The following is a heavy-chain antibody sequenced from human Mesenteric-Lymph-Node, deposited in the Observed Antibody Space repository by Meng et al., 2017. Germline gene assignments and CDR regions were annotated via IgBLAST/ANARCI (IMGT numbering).Heavy chain of an antibody. V-gene: IGHV1-46*03. CDR3: TRRSYLTGRGNAFDI. D-gene: IGHD3-9*01. J-gene: IGHJ3*02. CDR2: INPSGGST. CDR1: GYTFTSYY. Sequence: ASVKVSCKASGYTFTSYYMHWVRQAPGQGLEWMGIINPSGGSTSYAQKFQGRVTMTRDTSTSTVYMELSSLRSEDTAVYYCTRRSYLTGRGNAFDIWGQGTMVTVSS.